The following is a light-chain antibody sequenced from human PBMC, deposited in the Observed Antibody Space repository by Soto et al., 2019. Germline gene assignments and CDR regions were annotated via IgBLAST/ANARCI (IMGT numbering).Light chain of an antibody. Sequence: QSALTQPASVSGSPGQSITISCTGTSSDVGGYNYVSWYQQHPGKAPKLMIYEVTNRPSGISNRLSGAKSGNTSSLTISGLQAQDEADYYCSSYTSSYSGVFATGTKVTVL. CDR2: EVT. J-gene: IGLJ1*01. V-gene: IGLV2-14*01. CDR3: SSYTSSYSGV. CDR1: SSDVGGYNY.